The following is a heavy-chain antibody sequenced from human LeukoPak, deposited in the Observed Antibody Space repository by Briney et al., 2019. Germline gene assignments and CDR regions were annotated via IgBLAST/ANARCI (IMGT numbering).Heavy chain of an antibody. D-gene: IGHD5-18*01. Sequence: GGSLRLSCAASGFTFSSYWMSWVRQAPGKGLEWVANVKQDGGEKYYVDSVKGRFTISRDNAKNSLYLQMNSLRPEDTAVYYCAGRGDSNLYYFDHWGQGTLVTASS. CDR2: VKQDGGEK. J-gene: IGHJ4*02. CDR3: AGRGDSNLYYFDH. CDR1: GFTFSSYW. V-gene: IGHV3-7*04.